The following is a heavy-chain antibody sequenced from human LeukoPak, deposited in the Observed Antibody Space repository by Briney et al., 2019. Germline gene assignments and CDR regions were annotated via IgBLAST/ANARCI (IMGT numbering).Heavy chain of an antibody. Sequence: PGGSLRLSCAASGFTFSSYSMNWVRQAPGKGLEWVSYISSSSSTIYYADSVKGRFTISRDNAKDSLYLQMNSLRDEDTAVYYCARVKRGNSGYPDYWGQGTLVTVSS. CDR2: ISSSSSTI. D-gene: IGHD3-22*01. CDR1: GFTFSSYS. V-gene: IGHV3-48*02. CDR3: ARVKRGNSGYPDY. J-gene: IGHJ4*02.